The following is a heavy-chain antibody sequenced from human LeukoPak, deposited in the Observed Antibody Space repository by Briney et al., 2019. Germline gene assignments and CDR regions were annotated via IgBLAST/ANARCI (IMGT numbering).Heavy chain of an antibody. CDR2: IYSGGST. Sequence: PGGSLRLSCAASGLTVSSNYMSWVRQAPGKGLEWVSVIYSGGSTYYADSVKGRFTISRDNSKNTLYLQMNSLRAEDTAVYYCARRDYGSGSFDYWGQGTLVTVSS. CDR1: GLTVSSNY. V-gene: IGHV3-66*01. J-gene: IGHJ4*02. D-gene: IGHD3-10*01. CDR3: ARRDYGSGSFDY.